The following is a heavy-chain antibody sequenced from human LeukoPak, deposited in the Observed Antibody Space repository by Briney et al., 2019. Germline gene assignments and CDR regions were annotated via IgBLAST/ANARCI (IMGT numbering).Heavy chain of an antibody. CDR2: IYYSGST. CDR3: ARASIAAAGTLDY. J-gene: IGHJ4*02. V-gene: IGHV4-59*01. D-gene: IGHD6-13*01. CDR1: GGSISSYY. Sequence: PSETLSLTCTVPGGSISSYYWSWIRQPPGKGLEWIGYIYYSGSTNYNPSLKSRVTISVDTSKNQFSLKLSSVTAADTAVYYCARASIAAAGTLDYWGQGTLVTVSS.